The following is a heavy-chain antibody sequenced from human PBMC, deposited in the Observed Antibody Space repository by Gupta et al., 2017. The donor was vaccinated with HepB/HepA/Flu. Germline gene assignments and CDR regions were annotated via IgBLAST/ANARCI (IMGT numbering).Heavy chain of an antibody. V-gene: IGHV4-34*01. CDR3: ARLAGGVVVPAAAKNNWFDP. D-gene: IGHD2-2*01. CDR1: GGSFSGYY. CDR2: INHSGST. J-gene: IGHJ5*02. Sequence: QVQLQQWGAGLLKPSETLSLTCAVYGGSFSGYYWSWIRQPPGKGMEWIGEINHSGSTNYNPSLKSRVTISVDTSKNQFSLKLSSVTAADTAVYYCARLAGGVVVPAAAKNNWFDPWGQGTLVTVSS.